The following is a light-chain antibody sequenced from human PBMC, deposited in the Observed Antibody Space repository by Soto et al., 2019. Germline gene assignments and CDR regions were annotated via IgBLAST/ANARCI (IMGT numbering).Light chain of an antibody. CDR2: GAS. Sequence: ENVFTQSPGTLSLSPGERATLSCRASQSVGRNYLAWFQQKSGQAPRLVIYGASSRAAGIPDRLSGSGSGTDFTLTISRLEPEDFAVYYCQQYATSPITFGQGTRLEIK. CDR3: QQYATSPIT. J-gene: IGKJ5*01. V-gene: IGKV3-20*01. CDR1: QSVGRNY.